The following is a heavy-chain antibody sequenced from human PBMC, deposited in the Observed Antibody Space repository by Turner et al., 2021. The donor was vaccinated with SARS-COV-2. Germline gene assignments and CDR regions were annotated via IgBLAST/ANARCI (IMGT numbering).Heavy chain of an antibody. D-gene: IGHD2-2*01. Sequence: QVLLVQSGAEVKKPGASVKVPCTPPGCPFTRYDIHWVRQATGQGLEWMGWRNPDSCNTAYAQKFQGRVTITRNTSISTAYMELSSLRSEDTAVYYCARGGYCSSTSCSPYWYFDLWGRGTLVTVSS. V-gene: IGHV1-8*03. CDR2: RNPDSCNT. J-gene: IGHJ2*01. CDR3: ARGGYCSSTSCSPYWYFDL. CDR1: GCPFTRYD.